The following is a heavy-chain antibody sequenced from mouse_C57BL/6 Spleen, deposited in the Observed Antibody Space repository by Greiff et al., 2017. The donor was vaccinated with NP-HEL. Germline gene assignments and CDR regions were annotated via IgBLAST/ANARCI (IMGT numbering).Heavy chain of an antibody. CDR2: ISYSGRT. Sequence: EVKLQESGPGMVKPSQSLSLTCTVTGYSITSGYDWRWIRHFPGNKLEWMGYISYSGRTNYNPSLTSRISITHDTSKNHFFLKLNTVTTEDTATDYCARSLLAFYAMDYWGQGTSVTVSA. D-gene: IGHD2-1*01. J-gene: IGHJ4*01. CDR3: ARSLLAFYAMDY. CDR1: GYSITSGYD. V-gene: IGHV3-1*01.